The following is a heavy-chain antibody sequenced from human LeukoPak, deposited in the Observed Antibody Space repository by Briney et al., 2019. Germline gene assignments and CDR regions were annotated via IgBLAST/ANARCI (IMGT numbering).Heavy chain of an antibody. J-gene: IGHJ4*02. V-gene: IGHV4-39*01. D-gene: IGHD7-27*01. CDR3: ASLGIGPYYFDY. CDR1: GGSISSSSYY. Sequence: SETLSLTCTVSGGSISSSSYYWGWIRQPPGKGLEWIGSIYYSGSTYYNPSLKSRVTISVDTSENQFSLKLSSVTAADTAVYYCASLGIGPYYFDYWGQGTLVTVSS. CDR2: IYYSGST.